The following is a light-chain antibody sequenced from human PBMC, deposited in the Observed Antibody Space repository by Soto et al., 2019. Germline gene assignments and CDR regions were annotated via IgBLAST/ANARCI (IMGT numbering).Light chain of an antibody. CDR1: QSVGSY. Sequence: EIVLTQSPSTLSLSPGEGATLSCRASQSVGSYLAWYQQKLGQAPRLLIYDASKRATGIPARFSGSGSGTDFTLTINSLEPEDFAVYYCQQRNYWPITFGQGTLLEVK. CDR3: QQRNYWPIT. V-gene: IGKV3-11*01. CDR2: DAS. J-gene: IGKJ5*01.